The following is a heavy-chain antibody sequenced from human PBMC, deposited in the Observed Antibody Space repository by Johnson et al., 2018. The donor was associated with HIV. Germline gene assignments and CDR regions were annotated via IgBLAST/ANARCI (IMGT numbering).Heavy chain of an antibody. CDR2: IWYDGNNK. CDR1: GFTFSSYG. J-gene: IGHJ3*02. CDR3: ARVAPAHDAFDI. V-gene: IGHV3-30*19. Sequence: QVQLVESGGDVVQPGKSLRLSCAASGFTFSSYGMHWVRQAPGKGLQWVAAIWYDGNNKYYADSVKGRFTISRDNSKNTLYLQMNSLRAEDTAVYYCARVAPAHDAFDIWGQGTMVTVSS. D-gene: IGHD2-2*01.